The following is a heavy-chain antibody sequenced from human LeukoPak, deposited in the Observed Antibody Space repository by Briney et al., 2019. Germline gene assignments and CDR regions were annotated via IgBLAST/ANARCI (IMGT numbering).Heavy chain of an antibody. CDR2: IS. CDR3: ARASSGTQDAFDI. V-gene: IGHV3-21*01. J-gene: IGHJ3*02. Sequence: PEGSLRLSCAASRFTFSSYSMNWVRQAPGKGLEWVSSISYAGSVKGRFTISRDNAKNSVYLQMNSLRAEDTAVYYCARASSGTQDAFDIWGQGTMVTVSS. CDR1: RFTFSSYS. D-gene: IGHD1-26*01.